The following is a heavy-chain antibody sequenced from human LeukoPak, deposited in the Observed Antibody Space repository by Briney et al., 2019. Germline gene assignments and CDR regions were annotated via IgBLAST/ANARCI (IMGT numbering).Heavy chain of an antibody. Sequence: PGGSLRLSCAASGFTFRSYDMHWVRQAPGKGLEWVAVIWYDGSNKYYADSVKGRFTTSRDNSKNTLYLQMNSLRAEDTAVYYCARDQIRIADYYYGMDVWGQGTTVTVSS. J-gene: IGHJ6*02. CDR2: IWYDGSNK. CDR1: GFTFRSYD. V-gene: IGHV3-33*08. D-gene: IGHD2-21*01. CDR3: ARDQIRIADYYYGMDV.